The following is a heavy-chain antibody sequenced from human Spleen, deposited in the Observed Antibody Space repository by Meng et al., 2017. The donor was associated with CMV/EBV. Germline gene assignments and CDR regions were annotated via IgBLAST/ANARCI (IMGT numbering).Heavy chain of an antibody. V-gene: IGHV4-34*01. CDR3: ARVEAMVRGVVDY. J-gene: IGHJ4*02. CDR2: INHSGST. D-gene: IGHD3-10*01. CDR1: GGSFSGYY. Sequence: TCAVYGGSFSGYYWSWIRQPPGKGLEWIGEINHSGSTNYNPSLKSRVTISVDTSKNQFSLKLSSVTAADTAVYYRARVEAMVRGVVDYWGQGTLVTVSS.